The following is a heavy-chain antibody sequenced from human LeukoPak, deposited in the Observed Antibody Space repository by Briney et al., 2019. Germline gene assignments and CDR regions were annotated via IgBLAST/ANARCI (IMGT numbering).Heavy chain of an antibody. Sequence: GGSLRLSCAASGFTFSSYGMHWVRQAPGKGLEWVAVIWYDGSNKYYAGSVKGRFTISRDNSKNTLYLQMNSLRAEDTAVYYCARAMGIAVAATGYYGMDVWGQGTTVTVSS. V-gene: IGHV3-33*01. CDR3: ARAMGIAVAATGYYGMDV. D-gene: IGHD6-19*01. CDR2: IWYDGSNK. CDR1: GFTFSSYG. J-gene: IGHJ6*02.